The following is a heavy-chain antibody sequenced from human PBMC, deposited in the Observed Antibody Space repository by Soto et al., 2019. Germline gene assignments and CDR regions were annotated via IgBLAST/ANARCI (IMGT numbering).Heavy chain of an antibody. CDR1: GFTFSNYE. CDR2: INSVGSTT. Sequence: EAQLVESGGGLVQPGGSLRLSCAASGFTFSNYEMNWVRQAPGKGLEWISYINSVGSTTYHADSVKGRFTISRDNAKNSLYLQMNGLRAEDTAVYYCATEEGRGRMDVWGQGTTVTVSS. CDR3: ATEEGRGRMDV. D-gene: IGHD3-10*01. J-gene: IGHJ6*02. V-gene: IGHV3-48*03.